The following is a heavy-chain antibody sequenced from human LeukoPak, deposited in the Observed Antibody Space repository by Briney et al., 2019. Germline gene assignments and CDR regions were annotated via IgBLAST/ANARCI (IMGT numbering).Heavy chain of an antibody. CDR1: GFTFSNYN. CDR2: ISGSSTYI. D-gene: IGHD2/OR15-2a*01. V-gene: IGHV3-21*01. Sequence: GGSLRPSCAASGFTFSNYNMNWVRQAPEKGLEWISSISGSSTYIYYADSVKGRFTISRDNAKNSLYLQMNSLRADDTAMYYCVRIPNSANFPNWFDPWGQGTLVTVSS. J-gene: IGHJ5*02. CDR3: VRIPNSANFPNWFDP.